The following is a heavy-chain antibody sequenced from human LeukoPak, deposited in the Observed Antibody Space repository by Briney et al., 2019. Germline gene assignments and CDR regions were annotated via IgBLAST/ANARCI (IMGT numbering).Heavy chain of an antibody. Sequence: ASVRVSCKASGYTFTTYGIIWVRQAPGQGFEWMGWISGYNDNTNYAQKFRGRVTMTTDTSTSTAYMELRSLRSDDTAVYYWGRRQIDDFGEDAIRGYFDFWGQGTQIIVSS. CDR1: GYTFTTYG. V-gene: IGHV1-18*01. J-gene: IGHJ4*02. CDR3: GRRQIDDFGEDAIRGYFDF. CDR2: ISGYNDNT. D-gene: IGHD3-3*01.